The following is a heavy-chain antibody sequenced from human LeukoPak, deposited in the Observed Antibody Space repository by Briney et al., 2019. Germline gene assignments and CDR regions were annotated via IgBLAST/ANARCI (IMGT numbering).Heavy chain of an antibody. CDR3: VSKPRH. J-gene: IGHJ1*01. CDR1: DGSISSSSYY. V-gene: IGHV4-39*01. Sequence: PSETLSLTCTVSDGSISSSSYYWGWIRQPPGKGLEWIGSIYYSGSTYYNPSLKSRVTISVDTPKNQFSLKLSSVTAADTAVYYCVSKPRHWGQGTLVTVSS. CDR2: IYYSGST.